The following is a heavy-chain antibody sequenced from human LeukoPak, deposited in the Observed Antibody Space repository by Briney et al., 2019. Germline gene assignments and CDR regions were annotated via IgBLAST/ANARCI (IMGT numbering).Heavy chain of an antibody. V-gene: IGHV1-8*01. CDR1: VYTFTSYD. J-gene: IGHJ5*02. Sequence: ASVKVSCKASVYTFTSYDINWVRQATGQGLEWMGWMNPDSGNTGYAQKFQGRLTMTRNTSISTAYMELSSLRSEDTAVYYCARVITFGGIGYNWFDPWGQGTLVTVSS. D-gene: IGHD3-16*01. CDR2: MNPDSGNT. CDR3: ARVITFGGIGYNWFDP.